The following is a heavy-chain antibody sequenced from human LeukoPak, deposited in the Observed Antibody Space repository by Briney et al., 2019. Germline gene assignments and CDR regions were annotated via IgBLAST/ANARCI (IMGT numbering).Heavy chain of an antibody. V-gene: IGHV3-23*01. CDR3: AVYTYYYDSSGHYPDY. D-gene: IGHD3-22*01. CDR2: ISGNGDST. Sequence: GGSPRLSCAASGFTFSNYAMSWVRQAPGKGLEWVSGISGNGDSTYYAASVKGRFTVSRDNSNNMLHLQLNSLRAEDTAVFYCAVYTYYYDSSGHYPDYWGQGTLVTVSS. J-gene: IGHJ4*02. CDR1: GFTFSNYA.